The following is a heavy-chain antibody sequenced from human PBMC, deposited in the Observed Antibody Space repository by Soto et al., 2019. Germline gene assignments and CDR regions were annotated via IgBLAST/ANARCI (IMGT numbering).Heavy chain of an antibody. CDR3: ARDGGSSGYYYYYGMDV. CDR2: ISSSSSYI. Sequence: EVQLVESGGGLVKPGGSLRLSCAASGFTFSSYSMNWVRQAPGKGLEWVSSISSSSSYIYYADSVKGRFTISRDNAKNSLYLQMNSLRAEDTAVYYCARDGGSSGYYYYYGMDVWGQGTTVTVSS. CDR1: GFTFSSYS. V-gene: IGHV3-21*01. D-gene: IGHD3-22*01. J-gene: IGHJ6*02.